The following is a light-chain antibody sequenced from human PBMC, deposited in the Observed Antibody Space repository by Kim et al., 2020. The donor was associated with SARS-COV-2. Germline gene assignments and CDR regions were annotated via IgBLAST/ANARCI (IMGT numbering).Light chain of an antibody. V-gene: IGLV3-1*01. CDR2: QDT. J-gene: IGLJ3*02. CDR3: QAWDNTWV. Sequence: VPGSPGQPVTITCFGDKLGEKYSYWYQQPPGQAPVLVIYQDTKRPSGIPERFAGSNSGNTATLTISGAQAMDEADYYCQAWDNTWVFGGGTQLTVL. CDR1: KLGEKY.